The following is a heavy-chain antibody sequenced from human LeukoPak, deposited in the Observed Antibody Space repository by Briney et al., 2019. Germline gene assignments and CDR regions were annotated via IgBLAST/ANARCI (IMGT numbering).Heavy chain of an antibody. V-gene: IGHV4-39*07. CDR2: IYYSGST. Sequence: PSETLSLTCTVSGGSINSSTYHWGWIRQPPGKGLEWIGTIYYSGSTYYNPSLKSRVTISVDTSKNQFSLKLSSVTAADTAVYYCARNRPYYYDSSGPTLFDYWGQGTLVTVSS. D-gene: IGHD3-22*01. CDR3: ARNRPYYYDSSGPTLFDY. CDR1: GGSINSSTYH. J-gene: IGHJ4*02.